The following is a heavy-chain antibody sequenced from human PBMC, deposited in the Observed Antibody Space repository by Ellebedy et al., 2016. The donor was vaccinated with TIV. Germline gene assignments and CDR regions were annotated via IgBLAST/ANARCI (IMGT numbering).Heavy chain of an antibody. D-gene: IGHD2-2*01. CDR1: GYTFTDYY. Sequence: ASVKVSXXASGYTFTDYYMHWVRQAPGQGLEWMGWISAYNGNTNYAQKLQGRVTMTTDTSTSTAYMELRSLRSDDTAVYYCARNRRGVVVPAARYGMDVWGQGTTVTVSS. CDR2: ISAYNGNT. V-gene: IGHV1-18*04. J-gene: IGHJ6*02. CDR3: ARNRRGVVVPAARYGMDV.